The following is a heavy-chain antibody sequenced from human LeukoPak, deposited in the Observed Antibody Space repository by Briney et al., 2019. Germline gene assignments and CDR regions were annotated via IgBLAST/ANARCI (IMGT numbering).Heavy chain of an antibody. V-gene: IGHV3-53*01. J-gene: IGHJ2*01. CDR1: GITVSNNY. D-gene: IGHD3-16*01. CDR3: AREGHLGKYFDL. Sequence: GGSLRLSCAASGITVSNNYMSWVRQAPGKGLDWVSVMYVGGRTFYADSVQGRFTISRDNSKNTLYLQMDSLRVEDTAVYYCAREGHLGKYFDLWGRGTQVTVSS. CDR2: MYVGGRT.